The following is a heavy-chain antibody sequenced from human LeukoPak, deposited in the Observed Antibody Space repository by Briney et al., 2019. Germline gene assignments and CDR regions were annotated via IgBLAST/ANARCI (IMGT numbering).Heavy chain of an antibody. D-gene: IGHD2-8*02. J-gene: IGHJ6*02. CDR2: LISDGSSA. Sequence: GGSLRLSCVASGFTFSSYWMHWVRQAPGKGLVWVSRLISDGSSASYADSVKGRFTISRDNTKNILYLQMNSLRAEDTAVYYCVRDSRYCPDVWGQGTTVTVSS. CDR3: VRDSRYCPDV. V-gene: IGHV3-74*01. CDR1: GFTFSSYW.